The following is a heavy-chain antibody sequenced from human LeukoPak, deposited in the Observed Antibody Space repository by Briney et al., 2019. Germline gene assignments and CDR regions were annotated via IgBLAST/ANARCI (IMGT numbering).Heavy chain of an antibody. CDR2: VYYTGST. V-gene: IGHV4-59*06. CDR3: ARISAGRYGMDV. CDR1: GGSISSYY. J-gene: IGHJ6*02. D-gene: IGHD6-6*01. Sequence: SETLSLTCTVSGGSISSYYWSWIRQHPEKGLEWIGYVYYTGSTYYNPSLKSRVTISSDTSKNQFSLKVSSVTAADTAVYYCARISAGRYGMDVWGQGTTVTVSS.